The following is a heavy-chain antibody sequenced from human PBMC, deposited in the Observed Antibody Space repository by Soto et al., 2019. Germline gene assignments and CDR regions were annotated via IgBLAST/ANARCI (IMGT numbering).Heavy chain of an antibody. CDR3: ARSGSSYYYYMDV. Sequence: SETLSLTCTVSGGSISTLYWSWIRQPPGKGLEWIGYIYYTGSTNYNPSLKSRVTISLDTSKKQFSLKLSSVTAADTAVYYCARSGSSYYYYMDVWGKGTTVTVSS. CDR1: GGSISTLY. V-gene: IGHV4-59*11. CDR2: IYYTGST. J-gene: IGHJ6*03. D-gene: IGHD2-2*01.